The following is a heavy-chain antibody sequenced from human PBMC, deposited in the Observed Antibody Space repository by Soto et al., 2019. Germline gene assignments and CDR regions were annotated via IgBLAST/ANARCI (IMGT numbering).Heavy chain of an antibody. V-gene: IGHV4-34*01. CDR3: ARGQEGVVATH. D-gene: IGHD5-12*01. J-gene: IGHJ4*02. Sequence: QVQLQQWGAGLLKPSETLSLNCAVTGGSLSGYYWSWIRQPPGKGVEWVGEVKDGGHTNYSPSLRGRVTISSDTSNSQFSLRLNSVTAADTGVYYCARGQEGVVATHWDQGSLVTVSS. CDR1: GGSLSGYY. CDR2: VKDGGHT.